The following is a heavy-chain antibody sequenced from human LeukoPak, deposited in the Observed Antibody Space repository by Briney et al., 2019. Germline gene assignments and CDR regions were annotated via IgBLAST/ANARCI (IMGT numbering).Heavy chain of an antibody. CDR3: ARLRVRYYGSGSPDWFDP. CDR2: IYTSGST. D-gene: IGHD3-10*01. V-gene: IGHV4-59*10. CDR1: GGSFSGFY. Sequence: SSETLSLTCAVYGGSFSGFYWSWIRQPAGKGLEWIGRIYTSGSTNYSPSLKSRVTMSVDTSKNQFSLKLSSVTAADTAVYYCARLRVRYYGSGSPDWFDPWGQGTLVTVSS. J-gene: IGHJ5*02.